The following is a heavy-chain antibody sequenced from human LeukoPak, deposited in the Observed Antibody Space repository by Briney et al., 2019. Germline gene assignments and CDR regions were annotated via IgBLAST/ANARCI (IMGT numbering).Heavy chain of an antibody. CDR2: ISWNSGSI. V-gene: IGHV3-9*01. J-gene: IGHJ4*02. CDR3: AKDSYYDSSGYYLFDY. D-gene: IGHD3-22*01. CDR1: GFTFDDYA. Sequence: GGSLRLSCAASGFTFDDYAMHWVRQAPGKGLEWVSGISWNSGSIGYADSVKGRFTISRDNAKNSLYLQMNSLRAEDTALYYCAKDSYYDSSGYYLFDYWGQGTLVTVSS.